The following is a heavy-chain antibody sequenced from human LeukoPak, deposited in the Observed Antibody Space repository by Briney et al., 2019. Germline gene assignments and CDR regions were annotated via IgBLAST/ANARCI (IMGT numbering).Heavy chain of an antibody. CDR2: IYYSGST. CDR1: GGSISSNNYY. J-gene: IGHJ4*02. V-gene: IGHV4-39*01. D-gene: IGHD2-15*01. CDR3: ARHDVGYCSGGSCYSFDY. Sequence: SETLSLTCTVSGGSISSNNYYWGWIRQPPGKGLEWIGSIYYSGSTYYNPSLKSRVSISVDTSKNQFSLKLSSVTAADTAVYYCARHDVGYCSGGSCYSFDYWGQGTLVTVSS.